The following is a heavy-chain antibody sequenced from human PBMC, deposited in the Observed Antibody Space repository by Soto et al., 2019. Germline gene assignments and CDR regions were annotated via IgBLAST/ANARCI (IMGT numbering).Heavy chain of an antibody. D-gene: IGHD2-21*01. V-gene: IGHV4-59*12. CDR2: IYYSGST. J-gene: IGHJ3*02. CDR3: ARDLFAGDDAFDI. Sequence: SETLSLTCTVSGGSISSYYWSWIRQPPGKGLEWIGYIYYSGSTYYNPSLKSRVTISVDTSKNQFSLKLSSVTDADTAVYYCARDLFAGDDAFDIWGQGTMVTVSS. CDR1: GGSISSYY.